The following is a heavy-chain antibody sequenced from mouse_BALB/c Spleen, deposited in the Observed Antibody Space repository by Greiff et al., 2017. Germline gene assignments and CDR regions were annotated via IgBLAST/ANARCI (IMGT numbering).Heavy chain of an antibody. CDR3: ARDVSGYKGAMDY. V-gene: IGHV5-9-4*01. D-gene: IGHD1-2*01. Sequence: EVMLVESGGGLVKPGGSLKLSCAASGFTFSSYAVSWVRQSPEKRLEWVAEISSGGSYTYYPDTVTGRFTISRDNAKNTLYLEMSSLRSEDTAMYYCARDVSGYKGAMDYWGQGTSVTVSS. J-gene: IGHJ4*01. CDR1: GFTFSSYA. CDR2: ISSGGSYT.